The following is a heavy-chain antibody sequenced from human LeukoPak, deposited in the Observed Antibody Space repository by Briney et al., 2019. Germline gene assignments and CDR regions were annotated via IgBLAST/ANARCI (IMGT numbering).Heavy chain of an antibody. CDR1: GGSISSYY. J-gene: IGHJ6*02. CDR3: ARASPLYSSSWYDYYYYYGMDV. V-gene: IGHV4-59*01. D-gene: IGHD6-13*01. Sequence: SETLSLTCTVSGGSISSYYWSWIRQPPGKGLEWIGHIYYSGSTNYNPSLKSRVTISVDTSKNQFSLKLSSVTAADTAVYYCARASPLYSSSWYDYYYYYGMDVWGQGTTVTVSS. CDR2: IYYSGST.